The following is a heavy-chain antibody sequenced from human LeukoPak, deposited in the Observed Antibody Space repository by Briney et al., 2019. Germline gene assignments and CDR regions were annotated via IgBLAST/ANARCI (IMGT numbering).Heavy chain of an antibody. J-gene: IGHJ4*02. CDR2: IWYDEITK. Sequence: GGSLRLSCVASGFTFRSYGIHWVRQAPGKGLEWLAFIWYDEITKNYADSVKGRFTISRDNSKNTLYVQLNSLRPDDTAVYYCARDHARGDIVGATYTLDYWGQGTLVTVSS. CDR3: ARDHARGDIVGATYTLDY. D-gene: IGHD1-26*01. CDR1: GFTFRSYG. V-gene: IGHV3-30*02.